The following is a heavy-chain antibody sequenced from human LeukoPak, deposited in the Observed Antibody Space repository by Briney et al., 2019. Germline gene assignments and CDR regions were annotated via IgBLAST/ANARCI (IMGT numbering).Heavy chain of an antibody. D-gene: IGHD3-22*01. J-gene: IGHJ4*01. CDR3: ARVLYDSSGYDY. CDR2: IKTDGSST. Sequence: PGGSLRLSCAASGFTFSRHWMHWVRQAPGKGLVWVSRIKTDGSSTSYADSVKGRFTISRDNAKNTLYLQMNSLRAEDTAVYYCARVLYDSSGYDYWGDGTLVTVSS. V-gene: IGHV3-74*01. CDR1: GFTFSRHW.